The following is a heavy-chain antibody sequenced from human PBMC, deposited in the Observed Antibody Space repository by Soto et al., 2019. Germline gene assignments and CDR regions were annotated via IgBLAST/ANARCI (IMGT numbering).Heavy chain of an antibody. CDR2: ISTTSGNT. J-gene: IGHJ4*02. V-gene: IGHV1-18*01. Sequence: GASVKVSCKTSGYTFSGYSINWVRQAPGQGLEWMAWISTTSGNTHYAERVQGRVTVTLDKSARTAFMEMWGLTSDDTAVYFCARDNGYYDFWGQGTLVTVSS. CDR1: GYTFSGYS. CDR3: ARDNGYYDF. D-gene: IGHD2-8*01.